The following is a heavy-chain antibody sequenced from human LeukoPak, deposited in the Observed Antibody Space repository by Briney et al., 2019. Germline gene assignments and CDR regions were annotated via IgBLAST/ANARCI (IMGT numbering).Heavy chain of an antibody. V-gene: IGHV3-30*04. Sequence: PGGSLRLSCAASGFAFSSYAMHWARQAPGKGLEWVAVISYDGSNKYYADSVKGRFTISRDNSKNTLYLQMNSLRAEDTAVYYCARIGGPYYYYYMDVWGKGTTVTISS. J-gene: IGHJ6*03. D-gene: IGHD3-10*01. CDR1: GFAFSSYA. CDR3: ARIGGPYYYYYMDV. CDR2: ISYDGSNK.